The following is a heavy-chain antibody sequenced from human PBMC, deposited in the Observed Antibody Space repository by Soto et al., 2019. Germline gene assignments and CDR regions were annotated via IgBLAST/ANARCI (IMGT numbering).Heavy chain of an antibody. J-gene: IGHJ4*02. CDR2: IDGTGSFT. CDR3: ARGSAFIGLDY. V-gene: IGHV3-23*01. D-gene: IGHD1-26*01. Sequence: GGSLRLSCAASGFTFSSYPMSWVRQAPGKGLEWVSSIDGTGSFTYYADSVKGRFTISRDNTKDSLYLQMNSLRAEDTAIYYCARGSAFIGLDYWGQGTPVTVSS. CDR1: GFTFSSYP.